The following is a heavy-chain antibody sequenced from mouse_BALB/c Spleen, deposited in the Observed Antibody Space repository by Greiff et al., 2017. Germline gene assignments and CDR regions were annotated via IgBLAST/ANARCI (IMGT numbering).Heavy chain of an antibody. V-gene: IGHV5-9-3*01. J-gene: IGHJ2*01. CDR1: GFTFSSYA. Sequence: EVQLVESGGGLVKPGGSLKLSCAASGFTFSSYAMSWVRQTPEKRLEWVATISSGGSYTYYPDSVKGRFTISRDNAKNTLYLQMSSLRSEDTAMYYCASRSDGYFDYWGQGTTLTVSS. CDR3: ASRSDGYFDY. CDR2: ISSGGSYT.